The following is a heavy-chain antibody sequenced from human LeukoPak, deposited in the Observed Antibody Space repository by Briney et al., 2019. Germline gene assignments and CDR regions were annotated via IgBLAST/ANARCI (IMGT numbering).Heavy chain of an antibody. CDR1: GFTFDDYA. J-gene: IGHJ3*02. CDR2: ISGDGGST. D-gene: IGHD3-22*01. V-gene: IGHV3-43*02. Sequence: GGSLRLSCAASGFTFDDYAMHWVRQAPGKGLEWVSLISGDGGSTYYADSVKGRFTISRDNSKNSLYLQMNSLRTEDTALYYCAILPPQIVVVIRFDAFDIWDQGTMVTVSS. CDR3: AILPPQIVVVIRFDAFDI.